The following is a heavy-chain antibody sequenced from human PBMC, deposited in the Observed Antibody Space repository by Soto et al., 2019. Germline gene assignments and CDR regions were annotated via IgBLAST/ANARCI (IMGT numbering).Heavy chain of an antibody. CDR1: GGSISSGGYY. J-gene: IGHJ6*02. V-gene: IGHV4-31*03. CDR3: ARVAEDVLVPAARYGMDV. Sequence: QVQLQESGPGLVKPSQTLSLTCTVSGGSISSGGYYWSWIRQHPGKGLEWIGYIYYSGSTYYNPSIKRRVTISVATAKNQFSLNLSSVTAADTAVYYCARVAEDVLVPAARYGMDVWGQGTTVTVSS. CDR2: IYYSGST. D-gene: IGHD2-2*01.